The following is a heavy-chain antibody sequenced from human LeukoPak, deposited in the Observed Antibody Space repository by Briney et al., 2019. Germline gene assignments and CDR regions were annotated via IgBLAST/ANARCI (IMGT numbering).Heavy chain of an antibody. J-gene: IGHJ6*03. D-gene: IGHD3-3*01. CDR1: GFTLGSYY. CDR3: AKNFWSDRFYYYYMDV. Sequence: KTGGSLRLSCAASGFTLGSYYMSWVRQAPGKGLEWVSGISGSGDNTYYADSVKGRFTISRDNSKNTLSLQMNSLRAEDTAVYYCAKNFWSDRFYYYYMDVWGKGTTVTVSS. CDR2: ISGSGDNT. V-gene: IGHV3-23*01.